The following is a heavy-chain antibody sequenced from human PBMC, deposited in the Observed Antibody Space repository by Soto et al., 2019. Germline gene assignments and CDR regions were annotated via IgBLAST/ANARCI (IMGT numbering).Heavy chain of an antibody. J-gene: IGHJ6*02. D-gene: IGHD2-2*01. CDR2: IYYSGST. CDR3: ARARGYCSSTSCYNYYYGMDV. CDR1: VGSVSSGSYY. Sequence: SETLSLTCTVSVGSVSSGSYYWSWIRQPPGKGLEWIGYIYYSGSTNYNPSLKSRVTISVDTSKNQFSLKLSSVTAADTAVYYCARARGYCSSTSCYNYYYGMDVWGQGTTVTVSS. V-gene: IGHV4-61*01.